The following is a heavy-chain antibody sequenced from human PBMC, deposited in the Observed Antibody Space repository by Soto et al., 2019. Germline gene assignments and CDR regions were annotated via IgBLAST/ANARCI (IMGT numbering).Heavy chain of an antibody. V-gene: IGHV3-30*03. D-gene: IGHD3-10*01. CDR1: GFTVSSYG. CDR2: ISRDGGTK. CDR3: TCEVASGY. J-gene: IGHJ4*02. Sequence: QVQLVESGGGVVQPGRSLGLSCAASGFTVSSYGMHWVRQAPGKGLEWVAVISRDGGTKYYADSVKGRFTISRDNSRNTLFLEMNSLRGDDISVYYCTCEVASGYWGQGTLVTVSS.